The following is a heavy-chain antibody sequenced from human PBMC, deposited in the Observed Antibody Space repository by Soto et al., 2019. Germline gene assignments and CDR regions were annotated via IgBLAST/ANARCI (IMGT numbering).Heavy chain of an antibody. CDR3: ARYFGGGRCSSGRNGALDI. V-gene: IGHV4-30-4*01. J-gene: IGHJ3*02. CDR1: GGSISSGDDF. Sequence: QVQLQESGPVLVKPSQTLSLTCTVSGGSISSGDDFWSWIRQPPGKGLEWIGFIYYSGTTYYSPSLKSRLTMAVNTSKNQFSLKLASMTAADTAMYYCARYFGGGRCSSGRNGALDIWGQGTMVTVSS. D-gene: IGHD2-15*01. CDR2: IYYSGTT.